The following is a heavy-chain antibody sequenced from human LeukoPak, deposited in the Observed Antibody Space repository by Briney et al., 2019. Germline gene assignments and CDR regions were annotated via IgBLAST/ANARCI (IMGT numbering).Heavy chain of an antibody. D-gene: IGHD3-3*01. CDR2: IYYSGST. V-gene: IGHV4-59*01. CDR3: ARLRFLEWSYYGMDV. Sequence: SETLSLTCTVSGGSISSYYWSWTRQPPGKGLEWIGYIYYSGSTNYNPSLKSRVTISVDTSKNQFSLKLSSVTAADTAVYYCARLRFLEWSYYGMDVWGQGTTVTVSS. CDR1: GGSISSYY. J-gene: IGHJ6*02.